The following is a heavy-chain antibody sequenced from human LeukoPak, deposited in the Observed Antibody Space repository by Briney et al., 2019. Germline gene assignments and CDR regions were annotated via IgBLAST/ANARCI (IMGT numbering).Heavy chain of an antibody. CDR3: ARDRSRSRFDP. CDR2: IYYSGST. D-gene: IGHD6-6*01. Sequence: SETLSLTCTVSGGSISSYYWSWIRQPPGKGLEWIGYIYYSGSTNYNPSLKSRVTISVDTSKNQSSLKLSSVTAADTAVYYCARDRSRSRFDPWGQGTLVTVSS. V-gene: IGHV4-59*01. J-gene: IGHJ5*02. CDR1: GGSISSYY.